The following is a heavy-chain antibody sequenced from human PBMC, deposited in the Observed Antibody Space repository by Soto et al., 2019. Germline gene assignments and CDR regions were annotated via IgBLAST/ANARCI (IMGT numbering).Heavy chain of an antibody. V-gene: IGHV3-53*01. CDR2: IYSGGST. CDR1: GFTVSSNC. D-gene: IGHD6-13*01. Sequence: EVQLVESGGGLIQPGGSLRLSCAASGFTVSSNCMSWVRQAPGKGLEWVSVIYSGGSTYYADSVKGRFTISRDNSKNTLYLQMNSLRAEDTAVYYCASGPAAANLYYYYGMDVWGQGTTVTVSS. J-gene: IGHJ6*02. CDR3: ASGPAAANLYYYYGMDV.